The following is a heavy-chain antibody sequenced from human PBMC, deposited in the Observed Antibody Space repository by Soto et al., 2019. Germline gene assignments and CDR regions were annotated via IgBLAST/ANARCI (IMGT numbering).Heavy chain of an antibody. Sequence: PPQTRSLPSTVSGGSLSNGGYYWSWILQHPGKGLEWIGYIYYSGSTYYNPSLKSRVTISVDTSKNQFSLKLSSVTAADTAVYYCASGSEVSPSWDVWGQGTSVPVSS. J-gene: IGHJ6*02. D-gene: IGHD1-26*01. CDR1: GGSLSNGGYY. V-gene: IGHV4-31*03. CDR2: IYYSGST. CDR3: ASGSEVSPSWDV.